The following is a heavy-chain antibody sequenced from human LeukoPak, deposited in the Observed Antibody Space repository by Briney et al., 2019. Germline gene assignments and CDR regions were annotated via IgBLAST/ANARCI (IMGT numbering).Heavy chain of an antibody. D-gene: IGHD6-13*01. Sequence: GGSLRLSCKGSGYSLTSYWIGWVRQMPGKGLEWMGTIYPGDSDTRYSPSFQGQVTISVDKSISTAYLQWSSLKASDTAMYYCARGVGSSWYTSADYWGQGTLVTVSS. J-gene: IGHJ4*02. CDR3: ARGVGSSWYTSADY. CDR2: IYPGDSDT. V-gene: IGHV5-51*01. CDR1: GYSLTSYW.